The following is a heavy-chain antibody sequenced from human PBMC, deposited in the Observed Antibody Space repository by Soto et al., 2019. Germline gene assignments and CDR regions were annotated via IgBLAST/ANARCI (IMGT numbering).Heavy chain of an antibody. CDR1: GDSVSSNSAA. CDR2: TYYRSKWYN. Sequence: SQILSLTCAISGDSVSSNSAAWNWIRQSPSRGLEWLGRTYYRSKWYNDYAVSVKSRITINPDTSKNQFSLQLNSVTPEDTAVYYCARDLVIVVVAATTRVDAFEIWGQGTMVTVSS. CDR3: ARDLVIVVVAATTRVDAFEI. D-gene: IGHD2-15*01. V-gene: IGHV6-1*01. J-gene: IGHJ3*02.